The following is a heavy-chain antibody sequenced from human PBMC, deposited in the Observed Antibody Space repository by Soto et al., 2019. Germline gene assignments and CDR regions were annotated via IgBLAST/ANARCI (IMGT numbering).Heavy chain of an antibody. CDR3: ARDGNYDFWSGYFRYYYYMDV. Sequence: PGGSLRLSCAASGFTFSSYWMSWVRQAPGKGLEWVANIKQDGSEKHYVDSVKGRFTISRDNAKNSLYLQMNSLRAEDTAVYYCARDGNYDFWSGYFRYYYYMDVWGKGTTVTVSS. J-gene: IGHJ6*03. D-gene: IGHD3-3*01. V-gene: IGHV3-7*01. CDR2: IKQDGSEK. CDR1: GFTFSSYW.